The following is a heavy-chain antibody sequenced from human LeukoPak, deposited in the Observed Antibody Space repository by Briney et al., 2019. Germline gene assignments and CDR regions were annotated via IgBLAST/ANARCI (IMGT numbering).Heavy chain of an antibody. J-gene: IGHJ4*02. V-gene: IGHV3-9*01. CDR3: AKAPLIAVAGGDGFDY. D-gene: IGHD6-19*01. CDR1: GFTFDDYA. CDR2: ISWNSGSI. Sequence: QPGRSLRLSCAASGFTFDDYAMHWVRQAPGKGLEWVSGISWNSGSIGYADSVKGRFTISRDNAKNSLYLQMNSLRAEDTALYYCAKAPLIAVAGGDGFDYWGQGTLVTVSS.